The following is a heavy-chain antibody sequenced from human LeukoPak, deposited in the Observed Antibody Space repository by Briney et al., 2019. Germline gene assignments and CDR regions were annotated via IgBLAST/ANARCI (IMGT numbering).Heavy chain of an antibody. CDR2: IYTGVTA. CDR1: GFTVSNNY. J-gene: IGHJ4*02. Sequence: GGSLRLSCAASGFTVSNNYMTWVRQAPGKGLEWVSIIYTGVTAYYADSVRGRFTISRDDSKNTLYLQMSSLRAEDTALYYCARVASRAFDYWGQGALVTVSS. CDR3: ARVASRAFDY. V-gene: IGHV3-66*01.